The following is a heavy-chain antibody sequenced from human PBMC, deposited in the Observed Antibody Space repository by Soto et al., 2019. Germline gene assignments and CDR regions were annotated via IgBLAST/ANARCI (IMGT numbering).Heavy chain of an antibody. CDR3: AKPLSPVSCSYMDY. V-gene: IGHV3-11*01. Sequence: PGGSLRLSCATSGFTISDFYMSWVRQAPGKGREWVLHISDDGYTIYYAASVKGRFTISRDTAKNSLDLQMTTLRAEDTAVCYCAKPLSPVSCSYMDYWAQGTLVTVSS. CDR1: GFTISDFY. J-gene: IGHJ4*02. CDR2: ISDDGYTI. D-gene: IGHD2-15*01.